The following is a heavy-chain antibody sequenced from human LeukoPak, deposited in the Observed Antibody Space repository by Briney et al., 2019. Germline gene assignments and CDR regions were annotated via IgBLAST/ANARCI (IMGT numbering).Heavy chain of an antibody. CDR1: GYTLTDLS. Sequence: ASVTVSFKVSGYTLTDLSMHGVRQAPGKGLEWMGGFDPEDGETIYSQKFQGRVTMTEDTSTDTAYMELSSLRSEDTAVYYCATGGVNPYYDYVWGSYRYRASPERAVQHWGQGTLVTVSS. V-gene: IGHV1-24*01. J-gene: IGHJ1*01. CDR3: ATGGVNPYYDYVWGSYRYRASPERAVQH. D-gene: IGHD3-16*02. CDR2: FDPEDGET.